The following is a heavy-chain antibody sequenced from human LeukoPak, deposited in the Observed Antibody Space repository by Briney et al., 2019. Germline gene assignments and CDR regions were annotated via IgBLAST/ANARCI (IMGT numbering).Heavy chain of an antibody. CDR3: ARDWPIIAAARTFPEYFQH. CDR1: GFTFSSYS. CDR2: ISSSSSYI. V-gene: IGHV3-21*01. J-gene: IGHJ1*01. D-gene: IGHD6-13*01. Sequence: GGSLRLSCAASGFTFSSYSMNGVRQAPGKGLEWVSSISSSSSYIYYADSVKGRFTISRDNAKNSLYLQMNSLRAEDTAVYYRARDWPIIAAARTFPEYFQHWGQGTLVTVSS.